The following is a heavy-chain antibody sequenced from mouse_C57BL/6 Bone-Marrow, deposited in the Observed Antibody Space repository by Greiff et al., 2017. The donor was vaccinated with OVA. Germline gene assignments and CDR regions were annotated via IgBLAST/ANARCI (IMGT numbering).Heavy chain of an antibody. D-gene: IGHD1-1*01. CDR3: ARYYYGSSYAMDY. CDR2: INPNYGTT. V-gene: IGHV1-39*01. Sequence: VQLQQSGPELVKPGASVKISCKASGYSFTDYHMNWVKQSNGQSLEWIGVINPNYGTTSYNQKFKGKATLTVDQSSSTAYMQLNSLTSEDSAVYYCARYYYGSSYAMDYWGQGTSVTVSS. J-gene: IGHJ4*01. CDR1: GYSFTDYH.